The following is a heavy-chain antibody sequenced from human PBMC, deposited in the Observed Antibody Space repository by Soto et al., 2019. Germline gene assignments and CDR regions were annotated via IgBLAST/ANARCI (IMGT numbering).Heavy chain of an antibody. V-gene: IGHV3-30*18. CDR2: ISYDGILK. CDR3: AKDFKVSGGHYGSLNYYYGMDV. CDR1: GFTFSAFG. D-gene: IGHD3-10*01. Sequence: LRLSCAVSGFTFSAFGMHWVRQAPGKGLEWVAIISYDGILKYYADSVKGRFTISRDTSKGALYLRMNSLTPEDTAVYYCAKDFKVSGGHYGSLNYYYGMDVWGQGTTVTVSS. J-gene: IGHJ6*02.